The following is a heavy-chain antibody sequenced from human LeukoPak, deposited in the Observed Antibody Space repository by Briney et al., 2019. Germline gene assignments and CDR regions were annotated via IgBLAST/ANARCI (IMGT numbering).Heavy chain of an antibody. CDR3: ARSGGSSLCDY. Sequence: PSETLSLTCTVYGGSFSGYYWSWIRQAPGKGLEWIGEINDGGSTNYNPSLKSRVTISGDTSKNQFSLKVTSLTAADTAVYYCARSGGSSLCDYWGQGTLVTVSS. CDR1: GGSFSGYY. J-gene: IGHJ4*02. D-gene: IGHD1-26*01. V-gene: IGHV4-34*01. CDR2: INDGGST.